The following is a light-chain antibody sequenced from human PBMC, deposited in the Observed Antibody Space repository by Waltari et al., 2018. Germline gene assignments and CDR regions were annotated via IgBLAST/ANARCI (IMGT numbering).Light chain of an antibody. CDR1: RSNIGSTT. J-gene: IGLJ3*02. Sequence: QSVLTQPPSASGTPGQRVTIPCSGSRSNIGSTTVNWYQQIPGTAPKLPIYSNNQRPSGVPDRFSGSKSGTSASLAISGLQSEDEADYYCAAWHDSLNGPVFGGGTKLTVL. CDR2: SNN. V-gene: IGLV1-44*01. CDR3: AAWHDSLNGPV.